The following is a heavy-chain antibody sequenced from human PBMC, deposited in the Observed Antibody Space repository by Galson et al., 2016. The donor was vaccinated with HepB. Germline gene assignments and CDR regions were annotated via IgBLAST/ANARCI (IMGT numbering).Heavy chain of an antibody. CDR1: GDSVPSNRAA. J-gene: IGHJ4*02. CDR2: TYYRSEWYY. V-gene: IGHV6-1*01. CDR3: AFPGRYNGLIDD. D-gene: IGHD5-24*01. Sequence: CCISGDSVPSNRAAWTWIRQSPSRGLEGLGGTYYRSEWYYNYAVSVDTSRNQFSLKLRSVTAEDTAVYYCAFPGRYNGLIDDWGQGTLVTVSS.